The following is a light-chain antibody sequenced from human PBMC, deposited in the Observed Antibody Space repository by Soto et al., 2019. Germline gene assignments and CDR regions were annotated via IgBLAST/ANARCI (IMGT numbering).Light chain of an antibody. CDR2: DAS. CDR3: QQYENYWT. CDR1: QSISSW. V-gene: IGKV1-5*01. J-gene: IGKJ1*01. Sequence: DIQMTQSPSTLSATAGDRVTSTCRASQSISSWLAWYQHKPGKAPKLLIYDASNLDSGVPSRFSGSGSGTEFSLTISNLQPDDCATYYCQQYENYWTFGQGTKVDI.